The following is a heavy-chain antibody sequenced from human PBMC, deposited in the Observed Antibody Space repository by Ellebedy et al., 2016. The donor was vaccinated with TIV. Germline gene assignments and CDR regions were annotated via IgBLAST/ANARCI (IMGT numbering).Heavy chain of an antibody. CDR2: IEPNSGGT. CDR1: GYIFTGNY. V-gene: IGHV1-2*02. CDR3: AKFVYPGSDYVWSEDY. J-gene: IGHJ4*02. D-gene: IGHD2-21*02. Sequence: AASVKVSCKASGYIFTGNYMHWVRQAPGQGLEWMEWIEPNSGGTNYAQKFQGRVTMTRDTSISTAYMELSRLRSDDTAVYYCAKFVYPGSDYVWSEDYWGQGTLVTVSS.